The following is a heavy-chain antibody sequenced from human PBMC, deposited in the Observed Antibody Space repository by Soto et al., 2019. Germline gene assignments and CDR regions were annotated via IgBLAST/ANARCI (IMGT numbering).Heavy chain of an antibody. V-gene: IGHV4-61*01. CDR3: ARLWNGNSVALHSLDY. CDR1: GDSVSSCSYY. CDR2: IYYSGST. Sequence: PSETLSLTCSVSGDSVSSCSYYWSCIRQPTGKGLEWIGYIYYSGSTKYNPSLKSRVTISVDRSKNQFSLRLSSVTTADTAVYYCARLWNGNSVALHSLDYWGQGTLVTVSS. D-gene: IGHD3-3*01. J-gene: IGHJ4*02.